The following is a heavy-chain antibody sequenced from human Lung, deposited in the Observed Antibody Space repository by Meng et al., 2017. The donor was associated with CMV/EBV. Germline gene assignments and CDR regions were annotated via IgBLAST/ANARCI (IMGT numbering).Heavy chain of an antibody. Sequence: SXKISXAASGFTFSRFAMHWVRQAPGKGLEWVAVISYDGSNKYYADSVKGRFTISRDNSKNTLYLQMNSLRAEDTAVYHCARGITVAPPSDWGQGTLVTVSS. CDR3: ARGITVAPPSD. J-gene: IGHJ4*02. CDR1: GFTFSRFA. D-gene: IGHD6-19*01. V-gene: IGHV3-30-3*01. CDR2: ISYDGSNK.